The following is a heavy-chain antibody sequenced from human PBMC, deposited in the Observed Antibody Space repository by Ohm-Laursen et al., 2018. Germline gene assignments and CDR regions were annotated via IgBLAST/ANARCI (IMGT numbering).Heavy chain of an antibody. CDR3: ARNSTAPDY. Sequence: LRLSCSASGFIFSSYAMSWIRQPPGKGLEWIGEINHSGSTNYNPSLKSRVTISVDTSKNQFSLKLSSVTAADTAVYYCARNSTAPDYWGQGTLVTVSS. CDR2: INHSGST. V-gene: IGHV4-34*01. J-gene: IGHJ4*02. CDR1: GFIFSSYA. D-gene: IGHD5-18*01.